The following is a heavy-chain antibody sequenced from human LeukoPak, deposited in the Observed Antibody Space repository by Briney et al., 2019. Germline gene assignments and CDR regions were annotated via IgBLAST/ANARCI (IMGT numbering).Heavy chain of an antibody. CDR2: ISAYNGNT. J-gene: IGHJ5*02. V-gene: IGHV1-18*01. CDR1: GYTFTSYG. D-gene: IGHD3-22*01. Sequence: ASVKVSCKASGYTFTSYGISWVRQAPGQGLEWMGWISAYNGNTNYAQKLQGRVTMTTDTSTSTAYMELRSLRSDDTAVYYCARNTYYYGSSGYYYEGWFDPWGQGTLVTVSS. CDR3: ARNTYYYGSSGYYYEGWFDP.